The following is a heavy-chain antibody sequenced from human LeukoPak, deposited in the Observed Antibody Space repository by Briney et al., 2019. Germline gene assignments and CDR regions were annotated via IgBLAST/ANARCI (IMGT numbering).Heavy chain of an antibody. CDR2: INTDSSDI. CDR1: GFTFSRFA. Sequence: GGSLRLSCAASGFTFSRFAMNWVRQAPGKGLEWVSYINTDSSDIHYADSVKGRFTISRDSARNTLYLQLSSLRAEDSAVYYCARDTFQPGLIDSWGQGTLVTVSS. J-gene: IGHJ4*02. D-gene: IGHD2-2*01. V-gene: IGHV3-21*05. CDR3: ARDTFQPGLIDS.